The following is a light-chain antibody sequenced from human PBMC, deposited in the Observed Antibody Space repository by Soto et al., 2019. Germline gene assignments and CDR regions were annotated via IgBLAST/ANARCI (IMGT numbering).Light chain of an antibody. CDR2: KVS. CDR1: QSLVYSDGNSY. V-gene: IGKV2-30*01. J-gene: IGKJ1*01. Sequence: DVVMTQSPLSLPVTLGQPASISCRSSQSLVYSDGNSYLTWFQQRPGQSPRRLIYKVSNRDSGVPDRFSGSGSGTDFTLEISRVEAEDVGIYYCMEGTHWPRTFGQGTKVDIK. CDR3: MEGTHWPRT.